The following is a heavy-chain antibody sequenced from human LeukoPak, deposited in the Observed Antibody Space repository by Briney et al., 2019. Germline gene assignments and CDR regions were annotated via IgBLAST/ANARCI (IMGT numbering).Heavy chain of an antibody. J-gene: IGHJ6*03. Sequence: SETLSLTYTVSGGSISSGFYYWSWIRQPAGKGLEWIGRIYTSGSTNYNPSLKSRVTISVDMSKNQFSLKLSSVTAADTAVYYCARATRVRGANYMDVWGKGTTVTISS. CDR1: GGSISSGFYY. CDR3: ARATRVRGANYMDV. CDR2: IYTSGST. V-gene: IGHV4-61*02. D-gene: IGHD3-10*01.